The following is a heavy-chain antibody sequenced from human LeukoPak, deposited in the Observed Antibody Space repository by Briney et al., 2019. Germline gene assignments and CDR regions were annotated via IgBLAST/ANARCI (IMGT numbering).Heavy chain of an antibody. CDR2: IKQDGSEK. D-gene: IGHD6-19*01. J-gene: IGHJ4*02. CDR3: ERAPRSGWYLFDY. Sequence: GGSLRLSCAASGFAFSSYWTSWVRQAPGKGLEWVACIKQDGSEKYYVDSVKGGFTISRNNANNSLYLAMTSLRAADTAVYYCERAPRSGWYLFDYWRQRPLVTVSS. CDR1: GFAFSSYW. V-gene: IGHV3-7*01.